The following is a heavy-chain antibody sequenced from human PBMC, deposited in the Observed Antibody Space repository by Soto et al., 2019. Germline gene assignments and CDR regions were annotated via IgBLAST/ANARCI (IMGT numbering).Heavy chain of an antibody. CDR2: INAGNGNT. CDR3: ARAVAVAADFDY. CDR1: GYTFTGYA. J-gene: IGHJ4*02. D-gene: IGHD6-19*01. V-gene: IGHV1-3*05. Sequence: QVQLVQSGAEEKKPGASVKVSCKASGYTFTGYAMHWVRQAPGQRLEWMGWINAGNGNTKYSQKFQARVTSTRDTSASTAYMEPSSLRSEDTAVYYCARAVAVAADFDYWGQGTLVTVSS.